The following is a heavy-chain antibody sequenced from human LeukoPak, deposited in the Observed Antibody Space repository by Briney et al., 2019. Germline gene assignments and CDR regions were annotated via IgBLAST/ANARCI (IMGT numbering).Heavy chain of an antibody. CDR1: GFTFSSYA. Sequence: PGRSLRLSCAASGFTFSSYAMSRVRQAPGKGLEWVSSISGSVGRTYYADSVQGRFTISRDNSKNTLYLQMNSLRAEDTAVYYCAKSRGDYNYYYFAMDVWGQGTTVTVSS. CDR3: AKSRGDYNYYYFAMDV. V-gene: IGHV3-23*01. J-gene: IGHJ6*02. CDR2: ISGSVGRT. D-gene: IGHD4-17*01.